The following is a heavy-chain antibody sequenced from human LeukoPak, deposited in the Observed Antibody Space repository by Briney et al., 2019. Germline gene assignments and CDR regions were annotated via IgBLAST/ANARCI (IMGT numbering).Heavy chain of an antibody. CDR3: ARGPGGVLEWLFYAFDI. D-gene: IGHD3-3*01. Sequence: AASVKVSCEASGGTFSSYAISWVRQAPGQGLEWMGGIIPIFGTANYAQKFQGRVTITADESTSTAYMELSSLRSEDTAVYYCARGPGGVLEWLFYAFDIWGQGTMVTVSS. CDR1: GGTFSSYA. CDR2: IIPIFGTA. J-gene: IGHJ3*02. V-gene: IGHV1-69*01.